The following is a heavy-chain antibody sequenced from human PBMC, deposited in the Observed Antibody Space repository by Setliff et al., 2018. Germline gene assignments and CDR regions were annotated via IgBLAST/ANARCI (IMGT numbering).Heavy chain of an antibody. CDR3: ASIDWGENFYNTDV. Sequence: GGSLRLSCAASGFTFSRYWMYWVRQVPGKGLVWVSRINPDGSITNYADSVRGRFTISRDNAKNTLYLQMHSLRTEDTAVYFCASIDWGENFYNTDVWGKGTTVTVS. V-gene: IGHV3-74*01. D-gene: IGHD7-27*01. J-gene: IGHJ6*03. CDR1: GFTFSRYW. CDR2: INPDGSIT.